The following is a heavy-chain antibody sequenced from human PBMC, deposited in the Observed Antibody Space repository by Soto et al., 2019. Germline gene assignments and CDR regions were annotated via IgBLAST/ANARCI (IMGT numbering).Heavy chain of an antibody. J-gene: IGHJ6*02. D-gene: IGHD5-18*01. CDR2: TYYRSKWYN. CDR3: ERDKRAAKYGMDV. CDR1: GDSVSSNSAT. V-gene: IGHV6-1*01. Sequence: SQTLSLTCAISGDSVSSNSATWNWIRQSPSRGLEWLGRTYYRSKWYNDYAVSVRSRITISPDTSKNQFSLQLNSVTPEDAAVYYCERDKRAAKYGMDVWGQGTTVTVSS.